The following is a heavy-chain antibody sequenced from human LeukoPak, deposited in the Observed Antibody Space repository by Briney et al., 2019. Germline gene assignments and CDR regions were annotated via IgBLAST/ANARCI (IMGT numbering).Heavy chain of an antibody. CDR1: GGSISSYY. V-gene: IGHV4-59*01. CDR2: IYYSGST. D-gene: IGHD2-2*01. J-gene: IGHJ4*02. Sequence: KPSETLSLTCTVSGGSISSYYWSWIRQPPGKGLEWIGYIYYSGSTNYNPSLKSRVTISVDTSKNQFSLKLSSVTAADTAVYYCARGRRGSPAVNFDYWGQGTLVTVSS. CDR3: ARGRRGSPAVNFDY.